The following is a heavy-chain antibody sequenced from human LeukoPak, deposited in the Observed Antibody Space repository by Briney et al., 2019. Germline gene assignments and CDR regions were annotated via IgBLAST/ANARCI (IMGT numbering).Heavy chain of an antibody. CDR3: ARGGITVGVDY. D-gene: IGHD6-19*01. V-gene: IGHV3-48*03. CDR2: ISSSGSTI. Sequence: GGSLRLSCAASGFSFSTYEMNWVRQAPGKGLEWVSYISSSGSTIYYADSVKGRFTISRDNAKNSLYLQMNSLRAEDTAVYHCARGGITVGVDYWGQGTLVTVSS. J-gene: IGHJ4*02. CDR1: GFSFSTYE.